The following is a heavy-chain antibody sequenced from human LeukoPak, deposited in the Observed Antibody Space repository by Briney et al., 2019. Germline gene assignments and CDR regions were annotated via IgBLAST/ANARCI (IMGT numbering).Heavy chain of an antibody. D-gene: IGHD3-10*01. CDR3: ARGWVGVINTGIDY. V-gene: IGHV3-74*01. Sequence: GGSLRLSCAASGFSFSVYWMHWVRQAPGKGLVWVSRISFDGSSTSYADPVKGRFTISRDNAKNTLYLQMNSLRAEDTAVYYCARGWVGVINTGIDYWGQGTLVSVS. CDR2: ISFDGSST. J-gene: IGHJ4*02. CDR1: GFSFSVYW.